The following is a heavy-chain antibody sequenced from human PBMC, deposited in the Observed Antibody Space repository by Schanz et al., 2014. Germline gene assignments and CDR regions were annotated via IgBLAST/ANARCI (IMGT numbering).Heavy chain of an antibody. CDR1: GYTVSALA. Sequence: QVQLVQSGAEVKKPGASVKVSCEISGYTVSALAMHWVRQAPGKGLEWLGGFDVEDGETIYAQKFQCRVTMTEDTTTDTAYVELSRLTSEDTGVYYCATESSRTWVCNRVDVWGQGATVTVSS. D-gene: IGHD2-2*01. CDR2: FDVEDGET. CDR3: ATESSRTWVCNRVDV. V-gene: IGHV1-24*01. J-gene: IGHJ6*02.